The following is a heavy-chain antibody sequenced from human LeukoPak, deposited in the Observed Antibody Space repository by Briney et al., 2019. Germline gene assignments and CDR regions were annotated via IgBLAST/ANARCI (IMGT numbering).Heavy chain of an antibody. J-gene: IGHJ4*02. CDR2: INPNSGGT. D-gene: IGHD5-24*01. V-gene: IGHV1-2*02. Sequence: ASVKVSCKASGYTFTGYYMHWVRQAPGQGLEWMGWINPNSGGTNYAQKFQGRVTMTGDTSISTAYMELSRLRSDDTAVYYCASLRDGYNLFDYWGQGTLVTVSS. CDR1: GYTFTGYY. CDR3: ASLRDGYNLFDY.